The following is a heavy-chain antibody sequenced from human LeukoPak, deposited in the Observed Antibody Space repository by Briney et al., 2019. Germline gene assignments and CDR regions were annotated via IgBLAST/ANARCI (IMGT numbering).Heavy chain of an antibody. V-gene: IGHV3-30*18. CDR2: ISYDGSNK. D-gene: IGHD4-17*01. Sequence: GGSLRLSCAASGFTFSSYGMHWVRQAPGKGLEWVAVISYDGSNKYYADSVKGRFTTSRDNSKNTLYLQMNSLRAEDTAVYYCAKGVSTTVTTGFDYWGQGTLVTVSS. CDR3: AKGVSTTVTTGFDY. CDR1: GFTFSSYG. J-gene: IGHJ4*02.